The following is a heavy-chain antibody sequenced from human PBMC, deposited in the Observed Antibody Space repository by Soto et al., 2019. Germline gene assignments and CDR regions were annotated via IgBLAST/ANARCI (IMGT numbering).Heavy chain of an antibody. D-gene: IGHD3-3*01. J-gene: IGHJ4*02. Sequence: SETLSLTCTVSGGSISSGTSYWSWIRQRPGKGLEWIGYIFYSGSFYYTPSLRGRVMILADTSKNQFTLRLSSVTAADTAVYYCARAPENPSIFRVALPYFFDYWGQGTLVNVSS. CDR1: GGSISSGTSY. CDR3: ARAPENPSIFRVALPYFFDY. V-gene: IGHV4-31*03. CDR2: IFYSGSF.